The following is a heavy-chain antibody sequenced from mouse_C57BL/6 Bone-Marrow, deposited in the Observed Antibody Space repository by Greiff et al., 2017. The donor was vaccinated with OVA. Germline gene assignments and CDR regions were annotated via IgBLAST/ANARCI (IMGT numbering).Heavy chain of an antibody. J-gene: IGHJ4*01. V-gene: IGHV1-15*01. CDR2: IDPETGGT. Sequence: QVQLKESGAELVRPGASVTLSCKASGYTFTDYEMHWVKQTPVHGLEWIGAIDPETGGTAYNQKFKGKATLTADKSSSTAYMELRSLTSEDSAVYYCTRGYSNCYAMDYWGQGTSVTVSS. CDR3: TRGYSNCYAMDY. D-gene: IGHD2-5*01. CDR1: GYTFTDYE.